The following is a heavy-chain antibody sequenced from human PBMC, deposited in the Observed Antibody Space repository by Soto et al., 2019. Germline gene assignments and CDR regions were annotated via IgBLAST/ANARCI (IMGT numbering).Heavy chain of an antibody. D-gene: IGHD1-26*01. CDR2: IWYDGSNK. Sequence: QVQLVESGGGVVQPGRSLRLSCAASGFTFSSYGMHWVRQAPGKGLEWVAVIWYDGSNKYYADSVKGRFTISRDNSKNTLYLQMNSLRAEDTAVYYCARGSPIVGGKGMDVWGQGTTVTVSS. J-gene: IGHJ6*02. V-gene: IGHV3-33*01. CDR3: ARGSPIVGGKGMDV. CDR1: GFTFSSYG.